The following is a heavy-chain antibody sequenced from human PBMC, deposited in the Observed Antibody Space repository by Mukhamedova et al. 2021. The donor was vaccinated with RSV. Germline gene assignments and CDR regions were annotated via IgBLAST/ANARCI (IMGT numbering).Heavy chain of an antibody. CDR2: PSDGST. Sequence: PSDGSTSYAQKFQGRVTMTRDTSTSTVYMELSSLRSEDTAVYYCARSGYADYWGQGTLVPVSP. J-gene: IGHJ4*02. D-gene: IGHD5-12*01. CDR3: ARSGYADY. V-gene: IGHV1-46*01.